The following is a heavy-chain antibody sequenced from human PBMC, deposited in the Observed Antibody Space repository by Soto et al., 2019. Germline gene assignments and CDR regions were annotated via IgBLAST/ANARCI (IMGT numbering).Heavy chain of an antibody. V-gene: IGHV3-21*01. CDR3: AREGGCTNGVCPYYYYYGMDV. CDR1: GFTFSSYS. J-gene: IGHJ6*02. D-gene: IGHD2-8*01. CDR2: ISSSSSYI. Sequence: GGSLRLSCAASGFTFSSYSMNWVRQAPGKGLEWVSSISSSSSYIYYADSVKGRSTISRDNAKNSLYLQMNSLRAEDTAVYYCAREGGCTNGVCPYYYYYGMDVWGQGTTVTVSS.